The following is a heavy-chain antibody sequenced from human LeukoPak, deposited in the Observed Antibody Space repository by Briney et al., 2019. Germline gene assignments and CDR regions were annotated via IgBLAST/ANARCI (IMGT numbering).Heavy chain of an antibody. J-gene: IGHJ3*02. CDR3: ASRLRFLEWPDAFDI. V-gene: IGHV4-30-2*06. CDR2: LYFNGKT. D-gene: IGHD3-3*01. CDR1: GGSIISGINS. Sequence: SQTLCLTCVVSGGSIISGINSWSWLRQSPAKGIEWIGYLYFNGKTNYKPSLQSRLSISLDRSKNQFSLKMTSVTAADTAVYYCASRLRFLEWPDAFDIWGQGTMVTVSS.